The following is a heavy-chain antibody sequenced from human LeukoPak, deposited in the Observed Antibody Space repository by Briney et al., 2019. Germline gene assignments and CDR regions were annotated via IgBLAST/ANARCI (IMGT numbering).Heavy chain of an antibody. CDR2: IRSKAYGGTT. J-gene: IGHJ4*02. CDR3: TRAHGGWFDY. Sequence: GGSLRLSCTASGFTSGDYAMSWVRQAPGKGLEWVGFIRSKAYGGTTEYAASVKGRFTISRDDSKSIAYLQMNSLKTEDTAVYYCTRAHGGWFDYWGQGTLVTVSS. CDR1: GFTSGDYA. V-gene: IGHV3-49*04. D-gene: IGHD6-19*01.